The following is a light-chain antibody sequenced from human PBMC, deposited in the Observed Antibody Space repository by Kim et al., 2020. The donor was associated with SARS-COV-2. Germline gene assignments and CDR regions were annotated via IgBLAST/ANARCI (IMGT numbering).Light chain of an antibody. Sequence: GHAITTSCAGTSSDVGGYNSVSWYQQHPGKAPKLMIYDVSKRPSGVSNRFSGSKSGNTASLTISGLQAEDEADYYCSSYTSSSTYVFGTGTKVTVL. CDR1: SSDVGGYNS. J-gene: IGLJ1*01. CDR2: DVS. CDR3: SSYTSSSTYV. V-gene: IGLV2-14*04.